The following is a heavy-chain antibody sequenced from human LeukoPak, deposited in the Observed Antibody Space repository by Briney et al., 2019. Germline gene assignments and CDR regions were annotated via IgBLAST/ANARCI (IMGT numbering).Heavy chain of an antibody. CDR3: ARRGSFGSGNYYRPSSYFDL. D-gene: IGHD3-10*01. CDR2: VYFSGYA. J-gene: IGHJ2*01. Sequence: SETLSLTCTVSGDSVSSYYWSWIRQTPRRGLELIGYVYFSGYADYSPSLKSRVSMSVDTTKQQISLTLNSVTAADTAVYYCARRGSFGSGNYYRPSSYFDLWGRGALVIVSS. V-gene: IGHV4-59*08. CDR1: GDSVSSYY.